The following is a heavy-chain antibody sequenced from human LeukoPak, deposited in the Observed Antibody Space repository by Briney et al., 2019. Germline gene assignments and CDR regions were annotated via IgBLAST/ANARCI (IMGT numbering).Heavy chain of an antibody. V-gene: IGHV4-34*01. CDR1: GGSLSGYY. J-gene: IGHJ4*02. CDR3: ANTLAVAAPRGLGY. CDR2: VNLSGST. Sequence: PSETLSLTCAIYGGSLSGYYWSSIRQPPGKGLEWIGEVNLSGSTNYRPSLKSRVTMSLDTSNNQFSLKLKSVSAADTAVYFCANTLAVAAPRGLGYWGQGTLVIVSS. D-gene: IGHD6-19*01.